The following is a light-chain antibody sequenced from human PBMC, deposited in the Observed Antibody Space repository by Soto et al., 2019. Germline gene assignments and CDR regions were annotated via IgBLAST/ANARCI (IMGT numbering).Light chain of an antibody. CDR3: QQSYSTLWT. CDR2: GAS. J-gene: IGKJ1*01. CDR1: QSISSY. Sequence: DIQMTQSPSSLSVSVGDRVTITCRASQSISSYLNWYQQKPGEAPNLLIFGASTLQSGVPSRFSGSGSGTDFTLTISSLQPEDFATYYCQQSYSTLWTFGQGTKVDIK. V-gene: IGKV1-39*01.